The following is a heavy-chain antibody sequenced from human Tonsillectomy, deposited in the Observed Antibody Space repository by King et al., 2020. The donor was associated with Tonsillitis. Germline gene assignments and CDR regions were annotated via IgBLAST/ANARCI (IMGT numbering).Heavy chain of an antibody. Sequence: VQLVESGAEVKKPGASVKVSCKASGYTFASYDVNWVRQATGQGLEWMGWMNPNSGNTGYAQKFQGRVTMTRNTSITTAFMELSSLRSEDTAVYYCAGAISGSYLYYYYSGMDVWGQGTTVTVSS. V-gene: IGHV1-8*02. D-gene: IGHD1-26*01. CDR3: AGAISGSYLYYYYSGMDV. CDR2: MNPNSGNT. J-gene: IGHJ6*02. CDR1: GYTFASYD.